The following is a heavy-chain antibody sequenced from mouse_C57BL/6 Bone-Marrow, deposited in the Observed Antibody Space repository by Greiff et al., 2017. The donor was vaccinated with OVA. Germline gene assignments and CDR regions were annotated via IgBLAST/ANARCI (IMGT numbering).Heavy chain of an antibody. D-gene: IGHD2-4*01. J-gene: IGHJ2*01. CDR2: IDPSDSYT. CDR1: GYTFTSYW. CDR3: ANDYRDY. V-gene: IGHV1-59*01. Sequence: QVQLQQPGAELVRPGTSVKLSCKASGYTFTSYWMHWVKQRPGQGLEWIGVIDPSDSYTNYNQKFKGKATLTVDTSSSTAYMQLSSLTSEDSAVYYCANDYRDYWGQGTTLTVSS.